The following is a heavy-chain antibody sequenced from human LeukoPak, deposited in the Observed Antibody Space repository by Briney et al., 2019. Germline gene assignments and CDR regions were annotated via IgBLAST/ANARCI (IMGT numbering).Heavy chain of an antibody. J-gene: IGHJ4*02. CDR1: GYTFTSYG. CDR2: ISAYNGNT. Sequence: ASVKVSCKASGYTFTSYGISWVRQAPGQGLEWMGWISAYNGNTNYAKKLQGRVTMTTDTSTSTAYMELRSLRAEDTAVYYCAYTYSSGYYYFDYWGQGTLVTVSS. V-gene: IGHV1-18*01. CDR3: AYTYSSGYYYFDY. D-gene: IGHD6-19*01.